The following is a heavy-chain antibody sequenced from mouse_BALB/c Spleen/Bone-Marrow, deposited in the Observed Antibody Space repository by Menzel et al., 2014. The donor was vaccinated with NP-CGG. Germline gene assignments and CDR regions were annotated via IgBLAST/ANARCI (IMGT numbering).Heavy chain of an antibody. CDR2: IHPGSGST. CDR1: GYTFTSYW. Sequence: LQQSGSELVRPGASVKLSCKASGYTFTSYWMHWVKPRHGQGLEWIGNIHPGSGSTNYDEKFKSKGTLTVDTSSSTAYMHLSSLTSEDSAVYYCTSWDYWGQGTTLTVSS. J-gene: IGHJ2*01. CDR3: TSWDY. V-gene: IGHV1S22*01.